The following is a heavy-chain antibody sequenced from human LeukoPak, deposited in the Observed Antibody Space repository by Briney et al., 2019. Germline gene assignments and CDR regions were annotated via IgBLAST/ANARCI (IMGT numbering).Heavy chain of an antibody. CDR1: GYTFTSYY. CDR3: ARVFSPPVIHYDSSDYIGDAFDI. V-gene: IGHV1-46*01. Sequence: ASVKVSCKASGYTFTSYYMHWVRQAPGQGLDWMGIINPSGGSTSYAQKFQGRVTMTRDTSTSTVYMELSSLRSEDTAVYYCARVFSPPVIHYDSSDYIGDAFDIWGQGTMVTVSS. J-gene: IGHJ3*02. D-gene: IGHD3-22*01. CDR2: INPSGGST.